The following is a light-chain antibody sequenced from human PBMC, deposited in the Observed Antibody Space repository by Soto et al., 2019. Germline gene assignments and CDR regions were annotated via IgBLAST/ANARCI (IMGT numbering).Light chain of an antibody. CDR2: EVS. CDR1: SSDVGAYNY. CDR3: NSYTRSNTLV. J-gene: IGLJ3*02. Sequence: QSALTQPASVSGSPGQSITISCTGTSSDVGAYNYVSWYQQYPGKAPKLMIFEVSNRPSGVSNRFSGSKSGYTASLTISGLQAEDEAAYYCNSYTRSNTLVFGGGTKLTVL. V-gene: IGLV2-14*01.